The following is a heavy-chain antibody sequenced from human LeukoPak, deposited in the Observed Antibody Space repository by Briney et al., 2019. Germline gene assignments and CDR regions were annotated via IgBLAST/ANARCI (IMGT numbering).Heavy chain of an antibody. Sequence: GASVKVSCKASGGTFSSYAISWVRQAPGQGLEWMGRIIPILGIANYAQKFQGRVTITADKSTSTAYMELSSLRSEDTAVYYCARDFEVRGPKGITYYYYGMDVWGQGTTVTVSS. CDR3: ARDFEVRGPKGITYYYYGMDV. D-gene: IGHD3-10*01. J-gene: IGHJ6*02. CDR1: GGTFSSYA. CDR2: IIPILGIA. V-gene: IGHV1-69*04.